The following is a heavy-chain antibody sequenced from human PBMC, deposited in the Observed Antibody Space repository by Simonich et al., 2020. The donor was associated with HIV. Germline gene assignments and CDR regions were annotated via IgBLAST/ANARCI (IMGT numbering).Heavy chain of an antibody. D-gene: IGHD3-3*01. Sequence: QVQLQQWGAGLLKPSETLSLTCAVYGGSFSGYSWSWIRQPPGKGQEWIGEINHSGITNYKSSLNSRATISVDKSKNQFSLKLSSVTAADTAIYYCARRDRELILYFDYWGQGNLVTVSS. CDR2: INHSGIT. CDR1: GGSFSGYS. V-gene: IGHV4-34*01. J-gene: IGHJ4*02. CDR3: ARRDRELILYFDY.